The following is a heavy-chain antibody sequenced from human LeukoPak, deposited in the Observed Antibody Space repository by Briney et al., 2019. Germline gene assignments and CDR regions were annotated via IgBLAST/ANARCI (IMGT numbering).Heavy chain of an antibody. CDR2: IYYSGST. CDR3: ARDVAVAGTGVDY. J-gene: IGHJ4*02. CDR1: GGSISSSSYY. V-gene: IGHV4-39*07. Sequence: SETLSLTCTVSGGSISSSSYYWGWIRQPPGKGLEWIGSIYYSGSTYYNPSLKSRVTISVDTSKNQFSLKLSSVTAADTAVYYCARDVAVAGTGVDYWGQGTLVTVSS. D-gene: IGHD6-19*01.